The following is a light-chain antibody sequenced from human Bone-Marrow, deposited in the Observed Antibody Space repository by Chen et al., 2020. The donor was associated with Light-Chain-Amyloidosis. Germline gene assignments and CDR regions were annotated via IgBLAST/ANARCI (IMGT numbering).Light chain of an antibody. V-gene: IGLV2-14*01. CDR3: SSYTITNTLV. J-gene: IGLJ1*01. Sequence: QSALTQPASVSGSPGQSITISCTGTSSDVGGDNHVSWYQQHPDNAPILMIYEVTNRPSWVPARFSGSKSANTASLTISGLQTEDEADYFCSSYTITNTLVFGSGTRVTVL. CDR2: EVT. CDR1: SSDVGGDNH.